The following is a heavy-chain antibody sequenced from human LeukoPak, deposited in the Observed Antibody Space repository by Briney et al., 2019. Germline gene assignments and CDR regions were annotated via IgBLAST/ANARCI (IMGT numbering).Heavy chain of an antibody. CDR3: ARDLVAARPGPKVYWFDP. CDR1: GGTFSNYA. V-gene: IGHV1-69*13. CDR2: IIPIFGTA. D-gene: IGHD6-6*01. Sequence: SVKVSCKASGGTFSNYAISWVRQAPGQGLEWMGGIIPIFGTANYAQKFQGRVTITADESTSTAYMELSSLRSEDTAVYYCARDLVAARPGPKVYWFDPWGQGTLVTVSS. J-gene: IGHJ5*02.